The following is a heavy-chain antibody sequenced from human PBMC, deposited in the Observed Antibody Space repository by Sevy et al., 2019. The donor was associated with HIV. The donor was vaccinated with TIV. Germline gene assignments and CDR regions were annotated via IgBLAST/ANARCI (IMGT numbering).Heavy chain of an antibody. Sequence: GGSLRLSCAASGFAFDSYALYWVRQAPGKGLEWIAVISYDGSYKHYADSLKGRFTISRDNSKNTLFLQRNSLITEDTAVYYCARDAAEGPYGDTWHSNWLDPWGQGTLVTVSS. CDR2: ISYDGSYK. V-gene: IGHV3-30*04. CDR1: GFAFDSYA. J-gene: IGHJ5*02. CDR3: ARDAAEGPYGDTWHSNWLDP. D-gene: IGHD2-2*02.